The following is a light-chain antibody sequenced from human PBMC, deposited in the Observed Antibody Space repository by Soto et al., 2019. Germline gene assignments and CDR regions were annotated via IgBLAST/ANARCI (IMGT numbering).Light chain of an antibody. J-gene: IGKJ1*01. CDR3: QQYNSFSPWT. CDR1: QSISSW. Sequence: DIRMTQSPSTLSASVGDRVTITCRASQSISSWLAWFQQKPGKAPKLLIHDASSLESGVPSRFSGSGSGTEFTLTISSLQPDDFATYYCQQYNSFSPWTFGQGTKVEIK. CDR2: DAS. V-gene: IGKV1-5*01.